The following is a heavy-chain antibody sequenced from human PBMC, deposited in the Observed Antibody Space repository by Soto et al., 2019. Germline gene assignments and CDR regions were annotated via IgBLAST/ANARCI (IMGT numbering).Heavy chain of an antibody. CDR3: ARLMVVPAAMAQGTDDY. D-gene: IGHD2-2*01. V-gene: IGHV1-2*02. J-gene: IGHJ4*02. CDR1: GYTFTGYY. Sequence: ASVKFSCKASGYTFTGYYMHWVRQAPGQWLEWMGWINPNSCGTNYAQKFQGRVTMTRDTSISTAYMELSRLRSDDTAVYYCARLMVVPAAMAQGTDDYWGQGTLVTVSS. CDR2: INPNSCGT.